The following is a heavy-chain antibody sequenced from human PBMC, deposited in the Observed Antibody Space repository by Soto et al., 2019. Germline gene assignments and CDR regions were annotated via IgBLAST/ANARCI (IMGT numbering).Heavy chain of an antibody. D-gene: IGHD3-16*01. V-gene: IGHV3-23*01. CDR3: ARDASRCYSSGMDV. J-gene: IGHJ6*02. Sequence: EVQLLESGGGLVQPGGSLRLSCAASGFTFSSYAMSWVRQAPGKGLEWVSAISGSGGSTYYADSVKGRFTISRDNAKNSLYLQMNSLRAEDTAVYYCARDASRCYSSGMDVWGQGPTVTVSS. CDR1: GFTFSSYA. CDR2: ISGSGGST.